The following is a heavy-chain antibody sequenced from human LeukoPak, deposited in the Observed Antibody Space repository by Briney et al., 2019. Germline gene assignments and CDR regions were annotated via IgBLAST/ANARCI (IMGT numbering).Heavy chain of an antibody. Sequence: ASVKVSCKASGGTFSSYAISWVRQAPGQGLEWMGGIIPIFGTANYAQKFQGRVTITTDESTSTDYMELSSLRSEDTAVYYCARDSADYYDSSGYSPFDYWGQGTLVTVSS. CDR2: IIPIFGTA. CDR1: GGTFSSYA. J-gene: IGHJ4*02. V-gene: IGHV1-69*05. D-gene: IGHD3-22*01. CDR3: ARDSADYYDSSGYSPFDY.